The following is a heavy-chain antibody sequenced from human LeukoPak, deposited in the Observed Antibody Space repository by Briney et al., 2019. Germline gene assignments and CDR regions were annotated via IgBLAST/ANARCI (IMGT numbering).Heavy chain of an antibody. CDR2: ISANGGAT. CDR3: AKASGSPYYFDY. CDR1: GXTFSNFA. D-gene: IGHD3-10*01. V-gene: IGHV3-23*01. J-gene: IGHJ4*02. Sequence: QPGGSLRLSFAASGXTFSNFAMSWVRQAPGKGLECVSLISANGGATYYADSVKGRFTISRDNSKSTLYLQMNSLRADDTAVYYCAKASGSPYYFDYWGQGTLVTVSS.